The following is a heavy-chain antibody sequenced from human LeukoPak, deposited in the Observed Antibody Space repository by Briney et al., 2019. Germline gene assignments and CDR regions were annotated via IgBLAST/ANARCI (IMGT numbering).Heavy chain of an antibody. J-gene: IGHJ6*03. CDR2: IYHSGST. V-gene: IGHV4-4*02. D-gene: IGHD5-12*01. Sequence: KTSGTLSLTCAVSGGSISSSNWWSWVRQPPGKGLEWIGEIYHSGSTSYNPSLKSRVTISVDTSKKQFSLKLSSVTAADTAVYYCARVVYSGYDLRGAMDVWGKGTTVTVSS. CDR3: ARVVYSGYDLRGAMDV. CDR1: GGSISSSNW.